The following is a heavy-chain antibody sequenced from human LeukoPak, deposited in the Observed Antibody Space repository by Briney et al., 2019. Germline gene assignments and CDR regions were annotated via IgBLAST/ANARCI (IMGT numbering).Heavy chain of an antibody. Sequence: SVKVSCKASGGTFSSYAISWVRQAPGQGLEWMGGIIPIFGTANYAQKFQGRVTITTDESTSTAYMELSSLRSEDTAVYYCARGVVINLYYFDYWGQGTLVTVSS. CDR2: IIPIFGTA. D-gene: IGHD3-3*01. V-gene: IGHV1-69*05. CDR1: GGTFSSYA. J-gene: IGHJ4*02. CDR3: ARGVVINLYYFDY.